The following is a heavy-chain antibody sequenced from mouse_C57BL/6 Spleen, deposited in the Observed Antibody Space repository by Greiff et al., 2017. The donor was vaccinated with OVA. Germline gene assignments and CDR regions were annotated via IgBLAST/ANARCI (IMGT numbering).Heavy chain of an antibody. CDR3: ARITTVVGYFDY. J-gene: IGHJ2*01. CDR2: IYPGRGNT. Sequence: VKLQQSGPELVKPGASVKISCKASGYSFTSYYIHWVKQRPGQGLEWIGWIYPGRGNTKYNEKFKGKATLTADTSSSTAYMQLSSLTSEDSAVYYCARITTVVGYFDYWGKGTTLTVSS. V-gene: IGHV1-66*01. CDR1: GYSFTSYY. D-gene: IGHD1-1*01.